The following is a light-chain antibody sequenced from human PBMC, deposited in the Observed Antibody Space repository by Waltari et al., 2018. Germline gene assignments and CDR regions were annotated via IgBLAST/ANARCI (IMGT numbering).Light chain of an antibody. CDR1: IRDFRGYDY. V-gene: IGLV2-14*01. J-gene: IGLJ2*01. CDR2: EVN. Sequence: QSALTQPASVSGSPGESITIPCSGDIRDFRGYDYVSWYQHPPGKAPQPILYEVNHRPAGVSNRFSGSKSGNTASLTISGLQAEDEADYYCSSYSDSWLFGGGTHLTVL. CDR3: SSYSDSWL.